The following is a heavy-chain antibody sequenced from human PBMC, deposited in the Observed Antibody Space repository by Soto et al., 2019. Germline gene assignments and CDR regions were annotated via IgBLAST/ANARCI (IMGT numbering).Heavy chain of an antibody. CDR3: AKDPVGDPAMDHNWFDP. V-gene: IGHV3-23*01. CDR1: GLTFGSYA. J-gene: IGHJ5*02. CDR2: ISCSGGST. D-gene: IGHD5-18*01. Sequence: GGSMSLSSSAAGLTFGSYARSLGRQDPGKGLEWVSAISCSGGSTYYADSVKGRFTISRDNSKNTLYLQMNSLRAEDTAVYYCAKDPVGDPAMDHNWFDPWGQGTLVTVSS.